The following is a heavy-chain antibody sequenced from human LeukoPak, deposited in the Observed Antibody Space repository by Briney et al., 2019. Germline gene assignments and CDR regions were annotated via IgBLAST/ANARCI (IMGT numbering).Heavy chain of an antibody. Sequence: GSLRLSCAASGFTFSSYAMSWIRQPPGKGLEWIGEINHSGSTNYNPSLKSRVTISVDTSKNQFSLKLSSVTAADTAVYYCARHVGVAAAGWMFYYYYYYMDVWGKGTTVTISS. D-gene: IGHD6-13*01. CDR2: INHSGST. CDR3: ARHVGVAAAGWMFYYYYYYMDV. J-gene: IGHJ6*03. CDR1: GFTFSSYA. V-gene: IGHV4-34*01.